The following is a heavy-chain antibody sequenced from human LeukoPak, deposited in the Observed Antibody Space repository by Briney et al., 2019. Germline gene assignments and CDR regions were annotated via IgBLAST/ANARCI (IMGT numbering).Heavy chain of an antibody. CDR3: VKDGESYGDYYYYYYGMDV. J-gene: IGHJ6*02. CDR2: ISSNGGST. CDR1: GFTFSSYA. Sequence: GGSLRLSCSASGFTFSSYAMLWVRQAPGKGLEYVSAISSNGGSTYYADAVKGRFTISRDNSKNTLYLQMSSLRAEDTAVYYCVKDGESYGDYYYYYYGMDVWGQGTTVTVSS. V-gene: IGHV3-64D*06. D-gene: IGHD5-18*01.